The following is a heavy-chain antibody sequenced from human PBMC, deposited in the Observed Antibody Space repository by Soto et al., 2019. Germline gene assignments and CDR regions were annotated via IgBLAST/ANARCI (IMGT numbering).Heavy chain of an antibody. CDR2: ISSSSQNI. V-gene: IGHV3-48*01. J-gene: IGHJ6*03. Sequence: EVQLVESGGGLVQPGGSLRLSCAASEFTFSTYAMNCVRQAPGKGLEWVSYISSSSQNIRYADSVKGRFTISRDNDKNSLYLQMNSMRAEDTAVYYCARDQSRGQVFYYYMDVCGKGTTVTVSS. CDR3: ARDQSRGQVFYYYMDV. CDR1: EFTFSTYA.